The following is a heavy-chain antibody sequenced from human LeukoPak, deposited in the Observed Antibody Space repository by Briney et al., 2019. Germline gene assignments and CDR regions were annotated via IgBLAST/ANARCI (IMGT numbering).Heavy chain of an antibody. CDR1: GFTFRNYA. Sequence: QPGGSLRLSCAASGFTFRNYAMNWVRQAPGKGLDWVSGISDSGGSTYYANSVKGRFTISRDNSRNTMYLEMNSLRAEDTALYYCAKDRSNRVTYGMDVWGQGTTVTVSS. J-gene: IGHJ6*02. CDR2: ISDSGGST. CDR3: AKDRSNRVTYGMDV. D-gene: IGHD2-21*02. V-gene: IGHV3-23*01.